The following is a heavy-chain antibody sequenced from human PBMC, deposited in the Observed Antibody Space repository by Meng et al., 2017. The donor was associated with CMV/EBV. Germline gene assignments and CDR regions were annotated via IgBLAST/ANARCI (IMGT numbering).Heavy chain of an antibody. CDR1: GFTFTTYW. V-gene: IGHV3-7*01. J-gene: IGHJ3*01. CDR2: IKEDGNEK. CDR3: TRDPSPVIVVESGAMYYDALDF. D-gene: IGHD2-2*01. Sequence: GESLKISCAASGFTFTTYWMTWVRQAPGKGLEWVANIKEDGNEKNYVDSVRGRFSISRDNAKGSLHLQMNNLRAEDTAVYYCTRDPSPVIVVESGAMYYDALDFWGQGTMVTVSS.